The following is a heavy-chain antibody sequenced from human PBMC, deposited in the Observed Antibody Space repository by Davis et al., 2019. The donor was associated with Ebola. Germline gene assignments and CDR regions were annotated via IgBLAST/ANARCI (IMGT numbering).Heavy chain of an antibody. CDR2: INTNTGNP. CDR3: ARSSYSWYFSGMDV. J-gene: IGHJ6*04. CDR1: GYTFTGYY. D-gene: IGHD6-13*01. V-gene: IGHV7-4-1*02. Sequence: ASVKVSCKASGYTFTGYYMHWVRQAPGQGLEWMGWINTNTGNPTFAQGFTGRFVFSLDTSVSTAYLQISSLKGADTAVYYCARSSYSWYFSGMDVWGKGTTVTVSS.